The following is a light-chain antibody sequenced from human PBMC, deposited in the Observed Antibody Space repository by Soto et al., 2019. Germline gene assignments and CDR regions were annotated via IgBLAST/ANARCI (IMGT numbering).Light chain of an antibody. CDR3: SSYTSSSTRV. J-gene: IGLJ1*01. CDR1: SSDVGGYNY. V-gene: IGLV2-14*01. CDR2: NVN. Sequence: QSALTQPASVSGSPGQSITISCTGTSSDVGGYNYVSWYQQNPGKAPKLMIYNVNNRPSGVSYRFSGSKSGNTASLTNSGLQAEDEGDYYCSSYTSSSTRVFGTGTKLTVL.